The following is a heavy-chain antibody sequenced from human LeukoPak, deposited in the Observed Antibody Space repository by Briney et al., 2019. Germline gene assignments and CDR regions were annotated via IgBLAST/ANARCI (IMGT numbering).Heavy chain of an antibody. CDR2: INPNSGGT. V-gene: IGHV1-2*02. Sequence: ASVKVSCKASGYTFTGYYMHWVRQAPGQGLEWMGWINPNSGGTNYAQKFQGRVTMTRDTSISTACMELSRLRSDDTAVYYCARVRCSSTSCKYYFDYWGQGTLVTVSS. CDR1: GYTFTGYY. D-gene: IGHD2-2*01. J-gene: IGHJ4*02. CDR3: ARVRCSSTSCKYYFDY.